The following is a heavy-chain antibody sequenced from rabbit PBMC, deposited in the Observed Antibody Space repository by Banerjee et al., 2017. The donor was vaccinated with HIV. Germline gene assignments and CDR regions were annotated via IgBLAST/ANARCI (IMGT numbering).Heavy chain of an antibody. CDR3: ARSRDGGADYALKL. V-gene: IGHV1S45*01. CDR1: GIDFSRSFW. CDR2: IYPTYGAT. D-gene: IGHD2-1*01. J-gene: IGHJ3*01. Sequence: QEDLVESGGGLVTLGGSLKLTCKASGIDFSRSFWISWVRQTPGKGLEWIGCIYPTYGATDYASWAKGRFTISKTSSTTVTLQMTSLTAADTATYFCARSRDGGADYALKLWGQGTLVTVS.